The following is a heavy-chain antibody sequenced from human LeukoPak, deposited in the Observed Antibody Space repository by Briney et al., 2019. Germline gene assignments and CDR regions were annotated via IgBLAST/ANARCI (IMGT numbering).Heavy chain of an antibody. V-gene: IGHV4-59*01. CDR3: ARIYGSGSYDWFDP. CDR2: IYYSGST. D-gene: IGHD3-10*01. Sequence: SETLSPTCTVSGGSISSYYWSWIRQPPGKGLEWIGYIYYSGSTNYNPSLKSRVTISVDTSKNQFSLKLSSVTAADTAVYYCARIYGSGSYDWFDPWGQGTLVTVSS. J-gene: IGHJ5*02. CDR1: GGSISSYY.